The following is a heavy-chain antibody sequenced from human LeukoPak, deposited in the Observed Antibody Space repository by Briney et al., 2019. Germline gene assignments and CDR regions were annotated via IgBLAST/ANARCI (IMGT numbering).Heavy chain of an antibody. CDR1: GFTFSSYG. Sequence: GGSLRLSCAASGFTFSSYGMHWVRQAPGKGLEWVAVIWYDGSNKYYADSVKGRFTISRDNFKNTLYLQMNSLRAEDTAVYYCARAHGDYVPYFDYWGQGTLVTVSS. V-gene: IGHV3-33*01. D-gene: IGHD4-17*01. CDR3: ARAHGDYVPYFDY. CDR2: IWYDGSNK. J-gene: IGHJ4*02.